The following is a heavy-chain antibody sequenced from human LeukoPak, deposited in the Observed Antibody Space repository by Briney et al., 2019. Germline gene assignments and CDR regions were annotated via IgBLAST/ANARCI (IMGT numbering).Heavy chain of an antibody. CDR3: ARGATRRSFGEDYYYYMDV. D-gene: IGHD3-10*01. V-gene: IGHV4-34*01. CDR1: GFTFSYYE. CDR2: INDSGSP. J-gene: IGHJ6*03. Sequence: PGGSLRLSCAASGFTFSYYEMTWIRQSPGKGLEWIGEINDSGSPNYNPSLKSRVTISENKSLNQFSLRLSSVTAADTAVYFCARGATRRSFGEDYYYYMDVWGKGTTVTVSS.